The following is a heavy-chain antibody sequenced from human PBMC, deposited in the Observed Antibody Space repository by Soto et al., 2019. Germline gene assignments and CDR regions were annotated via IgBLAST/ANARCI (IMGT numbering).Heavy chain of an antibody. J-gene: IGHJ6*02. V-gene: IGHV3-23*01. CDR2: ISGSGGSA. CDR1: GFTFSSYA. Sequence: VQLLESGGGLVQPGGSLRLSCAASGFTFSSYAMTWVRQAPGKGLEWVSVISGSGGSAYYADSAKGRFTISRDNSKNTVFLQMNSLRVEDTAVYYCAKALGYFGSGSYYKLYGMDVWGQGTTVTVSS. D-gene: IGHD3-10*01. CDR3: AKALGYFGSGSYYKLYGMDV.